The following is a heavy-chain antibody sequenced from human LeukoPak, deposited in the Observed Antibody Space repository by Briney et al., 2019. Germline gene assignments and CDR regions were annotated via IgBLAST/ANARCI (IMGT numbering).Heavy chain of an antibody. D-gene: IGHD1-14*01. Sequence: PSETLSLTCTVSGGSISSYYWSWIRQPAGKGLEWIGRIYTSGSTNYNPSLKSRVTISVDRSKNQFSLKLSSVTAADTAVYYCARVGSRPDSLYTGWFDPWGQGTLVTVSS. V-gene: IGHV4-4*07. J-gene: IGHJ5*02. CDR1: GGSISSYY. CDR2: IYTSGST. CDR3: ARVGSRPDSLYTGWFDP.